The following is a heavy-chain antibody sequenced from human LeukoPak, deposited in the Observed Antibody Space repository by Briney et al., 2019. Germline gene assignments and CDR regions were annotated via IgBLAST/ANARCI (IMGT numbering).Heavy chain of an antibody. Sequence: PGGSLRLSCATSGFRFSSYGMHWVRQAPGKGLEWVAVIWSDGNNKHYADSVKGRFTISRDNSNNTLYLQMNSLRAEDTAVYYCARGYYYDSSGYYLYWGQGTLVTVSS. V-gene: IGHV3-33*01. D-gene: IGHD3-22*01. J-gene: IGHJ4*02. CDR1: GFRFSSYG. CDR3: ARGYYYDSSGYYLY. CDR2: IWSDGNNK.